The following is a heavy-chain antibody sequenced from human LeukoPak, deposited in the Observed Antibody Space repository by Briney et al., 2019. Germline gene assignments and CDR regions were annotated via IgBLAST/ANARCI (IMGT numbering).Heavy chain of an antibody. J-gene: IGHJ5*02. D-gene: IGHD3-3*01. CDR3: AKHGEDPYDFWSDYPNNWFDP. CDR1: GYSFSSYW. V-gene: IGHV5-51*01. Sequence: GGSLKISCKGSGYSFSSYWIGWVRQMPGKGLEWVGIIYPGNSHIRYSPPFQGQVTISADKSISTAYLQWSSLKVSDTAIYYCAKHGEDPYDFWSDYPNNWFDPWGQGTLVTVSS. CDR2: IYPGNSHI.